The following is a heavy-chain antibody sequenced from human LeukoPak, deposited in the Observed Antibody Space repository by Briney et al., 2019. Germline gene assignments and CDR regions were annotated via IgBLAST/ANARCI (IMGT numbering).Heavy chain of an antibody. Sequence: GGSLRLSCAASGFAFSSYGMHWVRQAPGKGLEWVAVIWYDGSNKYYADSVKGRFTISRDNSKNTLYLQMNSLRAEDTAVYYCAGGSHYYDSSGSGDYWGQGTLVTVSS. CDR2: IWYDGSNK. CDR3: AGGSHYYDSSGSGDY. D-gene: IGHD3-22*01. CDR1: GFAFSSYG. V-gene: IGHV3-33*01. J-gene: IGHJ4*02.